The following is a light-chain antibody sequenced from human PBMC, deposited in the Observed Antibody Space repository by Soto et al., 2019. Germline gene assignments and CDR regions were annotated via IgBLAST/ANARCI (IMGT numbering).Light chain of an antibody. CDR3: QSYDHSLSGPEVV. V-gene: IGLV1-40*01. CDR2: GNN. CDR1: SSNIGAHYD. J-gene: IGLJ2*01. Sequence: QSVLTQPPSVSGAPGRRVTISCTGSSSNIGAHYDVHWYQQLPGTAPKLLIYGNNNRPSGVPDRCSGSKSATSASLAITRLQAEDEADYYCQSYDHSLSGPEVVFGGGTKVTVL.